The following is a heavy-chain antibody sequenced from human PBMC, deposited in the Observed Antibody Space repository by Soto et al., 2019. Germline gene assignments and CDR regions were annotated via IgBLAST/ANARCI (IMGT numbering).Heavy chain of an antibody. CDR2: INHSGIT. CDR3: AGGRGPAAFNY. CDR1: GGSFSGDY. Sequence: SETLSLTCAVYGGSFSGDYWCWIRQPPGKGLEWIGEINHSGITNYNPSLKSRVTISIDTSKNQFSLKLSSLTAADTAVYSCAGGRGPAAFNYWGQGTQVTVSS. J-gene: IGHJ4*02. V-gene: IGHV4-34*01. D-gene: IGHD2-2*01.